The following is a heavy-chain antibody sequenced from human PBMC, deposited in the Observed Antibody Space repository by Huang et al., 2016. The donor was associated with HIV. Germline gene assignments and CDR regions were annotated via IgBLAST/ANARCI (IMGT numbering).Heavy chain of an antibody. Sequence: QVQLVQSGAEVKKPGASVKISCKASGYTFTTYHMPWVRQAPGQGLEWMGMINPRGASTRYAQTFQGRVTMTSDTSTSTVYMELSSLTPEDTAVYYCARALLLFGLGSPLDFWGQGSLVTVSS. D-gene: IGHD3-10*01. CDR1: GYTFTTYH. CDR2: INPRGAST. J-gene: IGHJ4*02. CDR3: ARALLLFGLGSPLDF. V-gene: IGHV1-46*01.